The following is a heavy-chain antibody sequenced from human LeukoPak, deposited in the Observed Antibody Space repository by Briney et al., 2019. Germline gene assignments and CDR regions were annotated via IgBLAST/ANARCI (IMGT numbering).Heavy chain of an antibody. J-gene: IGHJ4*02. CDR3: ARDPLGEAAADY. V-gene: IGHV1-8*01. CDR1: GYSFTSYD. CDR2: MNPNSGNT. D-gene: IGHD6-13*01. Sequence: ASVKVSCKASGYSFTSYDINWVRQATGQGLEWMGWMNPNSGNTGYAQKFQGRVTMTRNTSISTAYMELSSLRSEDTAVYYCARDPLGEAAADYWGQGTLVTVSS.